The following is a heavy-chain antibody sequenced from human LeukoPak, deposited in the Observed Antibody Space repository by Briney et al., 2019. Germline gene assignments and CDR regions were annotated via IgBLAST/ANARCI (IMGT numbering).Heavy chain of an antibody. V-gene: IGHV1-2*02. CDR2: INPNSGGT. J-gene: IGHJ4*02. Sequence: ASVKVSCKASGYTFTGYYMHWVRQAPGQGLEWMGWINPNSGGTNYAQKFQGRVTMTRDTSISTAYMELSRLRSDDTAVYYCAREGDNFGEFLPVYWGQGTLVTVSS. CDR1: GYTFTGYY. CDR3: AREGDNFGEFLPVY. D-gene: IGHD3-10*01.